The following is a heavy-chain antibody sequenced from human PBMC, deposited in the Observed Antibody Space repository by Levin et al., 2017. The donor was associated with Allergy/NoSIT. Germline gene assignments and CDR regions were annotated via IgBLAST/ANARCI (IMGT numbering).Heavy chain of an antibody. D-gene: IGHD6-13*01. CDR2: IYPGDSDT. CDR1: GYSFTSYW. CDR3: ARGMTAGTSGYYFDY. Sequence: GESLKISCKGSGYSFTSYWIGWVRQMPGKGLEWMGIIYPGDSDTRYSPSFQGQVTISADKSISPAYLQWSSLKASDTAMYYCARGMTAGTSGYYFDYWGQGTLVTVSS. V-gene: IGHV5-51*01. J-gene: IGHJ4*02.